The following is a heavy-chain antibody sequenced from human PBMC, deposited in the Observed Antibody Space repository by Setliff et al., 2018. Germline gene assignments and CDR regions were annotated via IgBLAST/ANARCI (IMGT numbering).Heavy chain of an antibody. CDR2: IFTSGST. CDR1: GGSVSTFY. J-gene: IGHJ4*02. V-gene: IGHV4-4*09. CDR3: AHSTTFDLHHDY. Sequence: PSETLSLTCRVSGGSVSTFYWTWIWQPPGKGLEWIGYIFTSGSTQYNPSLKSRATISRDTSSNQFSLKLFSVTAADTAVYYCAHSTTFDLHHDYWGQGALVTVSS. D-gene: IGHD3-9*01.